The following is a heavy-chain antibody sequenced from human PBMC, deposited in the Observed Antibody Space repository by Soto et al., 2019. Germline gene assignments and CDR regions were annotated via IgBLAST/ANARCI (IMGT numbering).Heavy chain of an antibody. J-gene: IGHJ4*01. CDR3: TTDSYSTIIIVRFDY. V-gene: IGHV3-15*07. D-gene: IGHD3-22*01. CDR2: IKNTIDGGTT. Sequence: GGSLRLSCAASGFPFPNAWMNWVRQAPGKGLEWVGRIKNTIDGGTTDYAEPVKGRFAISRDDSNKMVYLQMNSLKIEDTAVYYCTTDSYSTIIIVRFDYWGHGTLVTVSS. CDR1: GFPFPNAW.